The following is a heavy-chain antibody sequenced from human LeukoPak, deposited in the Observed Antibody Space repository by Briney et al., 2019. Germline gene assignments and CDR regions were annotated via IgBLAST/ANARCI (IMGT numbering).Heavy chain of an antibody. V-gene: IGHV1-18*01. CDR1: GYTFTSYG. CDR2: ISAYNGNT. D-gene: IGHD6-13*01. Sequence: ASVKVSCKASGYTFTSYGIRWVRQAPGQRLEWMGWISAYNGNTNYAQKLQGRVTMTTDTSTSTAYMELRSLRSDDTAVYYCSRSGGGSSSWYVDYWGQGTLVTVSS. CDR3: SRSGGGSSSWYVDY. J-gene: IGHJ4*02.